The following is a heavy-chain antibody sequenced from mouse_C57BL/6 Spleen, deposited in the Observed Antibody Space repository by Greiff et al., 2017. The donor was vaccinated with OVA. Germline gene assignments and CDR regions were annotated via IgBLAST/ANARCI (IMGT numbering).Heavy chain of an antibody. Sequence: EVMLVESEGGLVQPGSSMKLSCTASGFTFSDYYMAWVRQVPEKGLEWVANINYDGSSTYYLDSLKSRFIISRDNAKNILYLQMSSLKSEDTATYYCARVAGYFDVWGTGTTVTVSS. CDR2: INYDGSST. CDR1: GFTFSDYY. J-gene: IGHJ1*03. CDR3: ARVAGYFDV. V-gene: IGHV5-16*01.